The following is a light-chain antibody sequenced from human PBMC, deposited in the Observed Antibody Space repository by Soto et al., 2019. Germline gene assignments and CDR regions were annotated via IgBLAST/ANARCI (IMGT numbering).Light chain of an antibody. Sequence: TVSLSTRERATLSCRASHSISDTLAWYQQKPGQAPRLLIFGSSTRAPGIPARFSASGSETEFTLTISSLQSEDFVVYCCQLYEFWPKTFGEGGMV. CDR1: HSISDT. CDR2: GSS. J-gene: IGKJ1*01. V-gene: IGKV3-15*01. CDR3: QLYEFWPKT.